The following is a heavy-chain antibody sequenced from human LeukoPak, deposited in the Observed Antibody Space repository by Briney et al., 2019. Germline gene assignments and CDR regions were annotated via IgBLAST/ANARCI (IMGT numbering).Heavy chain of an antibody. CDR1: GGSISSSNYF. J-gene: IGHJ4*02. CDR2: IYYSGST. CDR3: ARLRVIAAVRYYFDY. V-gene: IGHV4-39*01. D-gene: IGHD6-13*01. Sequence: NTSETLSLTCTVSGGSISSSNYFWGWIRQPPGKGLEWIGSIYYSGSTYYNPSLKSRVPVSGDTSKNQFSLKLSSVTAADTAVYYCARLRVIAAVRYYFDYWGQGTLVTVSS.